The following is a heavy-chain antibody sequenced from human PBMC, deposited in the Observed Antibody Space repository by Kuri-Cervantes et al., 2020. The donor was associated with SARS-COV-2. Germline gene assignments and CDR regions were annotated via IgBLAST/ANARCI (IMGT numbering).Heavy chain of an antibody. V-gene: IGHV4-34*01. Sequence: GSLRLSCAVYGGSFCGYYWSWIRQPPGKGLEWIGEINHSGSTNYNPSLKSRVTISVDTSKNQFSLKLSSVTAADTAVYYCARATLVRYFDCLSQGTTVTVSS. CDR1: GGSFCGYY. D-gene: IGHD2-2*01. CDR2: INHSGST. J-gene: IGHJ4*03. CDR3: ARATLVRYFDC.